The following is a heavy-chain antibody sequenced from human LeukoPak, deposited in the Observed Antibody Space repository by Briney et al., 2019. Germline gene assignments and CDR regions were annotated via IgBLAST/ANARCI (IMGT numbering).Heavy chain of an antibody. CDR3: ARDHCSGGSCYFNYYYGMDV. CDR1: GYTFTSYG. V-gene: IGHV1-18*01. Sequence: GASVKVSCKASGYTFTSYGISWARQAPGQGLEWMGWISAYNGNTNYAQKLQGRVTMATDTSTSTAYMELRSLRSDDTAVYYCARDHCSGGSCYFNYYYGMDVWGQGTTVTVSS. CDR2: ISAYNGNT. D-gene: IGHD2-15*01. J-gene: IGHJ6*02.